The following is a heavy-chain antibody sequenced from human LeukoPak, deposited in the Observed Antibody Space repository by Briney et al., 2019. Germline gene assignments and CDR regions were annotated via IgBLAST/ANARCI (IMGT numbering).Heavy chain of an antibody. J-gene: IGHJ4*02. CDR3: ARDQHDSSGYEVTFDY. V-gene: IGHV1-46*01. CDR1: GYTFTSFH. Sequence: ASVTVSCKPSGYTFTSFHMHWVRQAPGQGLEWMGMIDPSGGSTTYAQNFQGRVTMTRDTSTSTVYMELSSLRSEDTAVYYCARDQHDSSGYEVTFDYWGQGTLVTVSS. D-gene: IGHD3-22*01. CDR2: IDPSGGST.